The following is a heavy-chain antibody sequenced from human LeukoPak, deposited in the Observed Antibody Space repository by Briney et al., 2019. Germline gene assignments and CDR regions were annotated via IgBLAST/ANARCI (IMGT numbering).Heavy chain of an antibody. CDR2: ISSSGSTI. V-gene: IGHV3-48*03. CDR3: ARADV. Sequence: GGSLRLSCAASGFSFRTYAMTWVRQAPGKGLEWISYISSSGSTIHYADSVKGRVTISRDNAKASLYLQMNSLRAEDTAVYYCARADVWGQGTTVTVSS. CDR1: GFSFRTYA. J-gene: IGHJ6*02.